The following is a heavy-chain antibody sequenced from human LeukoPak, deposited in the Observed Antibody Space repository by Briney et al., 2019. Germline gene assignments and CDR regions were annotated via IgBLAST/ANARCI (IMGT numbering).Heavy chain of an antibody. D-gene: IGHD6-13*01. CDR2: IYHSGST. CDR1: GGSISSGGYS. CDR3: ARELGSTGMDV. J-gene: IGHJ6*02. Sequence: RASETLSLTCAVSGGSISSGGYSWSWLRQPPGKGLEWIGYIYHSGSTYYNPSLKSRVTISVDRSKNQFSLKLSSVTAADTAVYYCARELGSTGMDVWGQGTTVTVSS. V-gene: IGHV4-30-2*01.